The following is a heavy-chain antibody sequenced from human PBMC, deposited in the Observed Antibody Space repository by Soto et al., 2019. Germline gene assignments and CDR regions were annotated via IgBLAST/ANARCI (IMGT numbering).Heavy chain of an antibody. CDR3: AREMRVRTFDY. Sequence: GGSLRLSCAASGFTFSSYAMHWVRQAPGKGLEWVAVISYDGSNKYYADSVKGRFTISRDNSKNTLYLQMNSLRAEDTAVYYCAREMRVRTFDYWGQGTLVTVSS. J-gene: IGHJ4*02. CDR2: ISYDGSNK. CDR1: GFTFSSYA. V-gene: IGHV3-30-3*01.